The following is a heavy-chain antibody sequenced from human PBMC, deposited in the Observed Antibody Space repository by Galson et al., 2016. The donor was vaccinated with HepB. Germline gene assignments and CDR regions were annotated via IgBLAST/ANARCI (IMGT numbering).Heavy chain of an antibody. D-gene: IGHD3-16*01. CDR1: GFAFSGFA. V-gene: IGHV3-23*01. Sequence: SLRLSCAASGFAFSGFAMSWVRQAPGKGLEWVSSIGGSGTYTYYADSVKGRFTISRDNSQNTLFLHVNSLRAEDTAVYYCAKERFWGGYTYFDPWGQGTLGTVSS. CDR2: IGGSGTYT. J-gene: IGHJ5*02. CDR3: AKERFWGGYTYFDP.